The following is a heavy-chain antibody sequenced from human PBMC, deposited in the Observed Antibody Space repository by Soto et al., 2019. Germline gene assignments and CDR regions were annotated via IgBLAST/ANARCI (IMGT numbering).Heavy chain of an antibody. CDR3: AKEQRNQDIVVVVAAGGWDY. V-gene: IGHV3-23*01. D-gene: IGHD2-15*01. Sequence: EVQLLESGGGLVQPGGSLRLSCAASGFTFSSYAMSWVRQAPGKGLEWVSAISGSGGSTYYADSVKGRFTISRDNSKNTLYLRMNSLRAEDTAVYYCAKEQRNQDIVVVVAAGGWDYWGQGTLVTVSS. CDR2: ISGSGGST. J-gene: IGHJ4*02. CDR1: GFTFSSYA.